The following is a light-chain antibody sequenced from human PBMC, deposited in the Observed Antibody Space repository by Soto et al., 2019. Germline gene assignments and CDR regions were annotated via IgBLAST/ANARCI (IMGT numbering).Light chain of an antibody. V-gene: IGLV1-40*01. Sequence: QSVLTQPPSVSGAPGQRVSISCTGSTSNIGAPYDVHWYQHLPGTAPKLLIYGDNNRPSGVPDRFSGSKSGTSASLAITRLQAEDEADYYCQSYDIRLHNHVLGTGTKVTVL. CDR2: GDN. CDR1: TSNIGAPYD. J-gene: IGLJ1*01. CDR3: QSYDIRLHNHV.